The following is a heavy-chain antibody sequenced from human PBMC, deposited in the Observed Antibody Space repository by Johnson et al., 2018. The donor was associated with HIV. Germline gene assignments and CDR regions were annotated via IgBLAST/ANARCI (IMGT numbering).Heavy chain of an antibody. CDR1: EFTLSNYG. CDR3: ARESTPGGGDYVGYGFDI. J-gene: IGHJ3*02. CDR2: ISYDGSNT. D-gene: IGHD4-17*01. V-gene: IGHV3-30*03. Sequence: QVQLVESGGGVVQPGRSPRLSCAASEFTLSNYGIHWVRQAPGKGLEWLSLISYDGSNTYYADSVRGRFTLSRDNSKNTVYLQMNSLRAEDTAVYYCARESTPGGGDYVGYGFDIWGQGTMVTVSS.